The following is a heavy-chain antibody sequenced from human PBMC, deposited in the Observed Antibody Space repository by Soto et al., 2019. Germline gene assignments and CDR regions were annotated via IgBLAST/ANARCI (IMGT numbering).Heavy chain of an antibody. D-gene: IGHD3-10*01. V-gene: IGHV1-18*01. J-gene: IGHJ4*02. CDR2: ISTYNGNT. CDR1: GYTFTSYG. CDR3: AGGMVGGVGSDY. Sequence: QVQLVQSGAEVKKPGASVKVSCKASGYTFTSYGISWVRQAPGQGLEWMGWISTYNGNTKYAQKLQGRVTMTTDTSASTAYMGLRSLRSDDTAVFGWAGGMVGGVGSDYWGQGTLVTVSS.